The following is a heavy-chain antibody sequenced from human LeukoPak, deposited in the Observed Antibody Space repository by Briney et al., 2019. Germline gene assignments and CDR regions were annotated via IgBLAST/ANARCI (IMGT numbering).Heavy chain of an antibody. V-gene: IGHV3-53*01. CDR2: IYSDNT. Sequence: GGSLRLSCTVSGFTVSSNSMSWVRQAPGKGLEWVSFIYSDNTHYSDSVKGRFTISRDNSKNTLYLQMNSLRAEDTAVYYCAKRRMVRGVTKGDYYYYYMDVWGKGTTVTISS. D-gene: IGHD3-10*01. CDR1: GFTVSSNS. J-gene: IGHJ6*03. CDR3: AKRRMVRGVTKGDYYYYYMDV.